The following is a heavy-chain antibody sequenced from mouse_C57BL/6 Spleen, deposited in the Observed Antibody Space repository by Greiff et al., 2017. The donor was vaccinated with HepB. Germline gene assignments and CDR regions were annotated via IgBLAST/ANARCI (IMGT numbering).Heavy chain of an antibody. Sequence: VQLQQSGPELVKPGASVKISCKASGYAFTGYYMNWVKQSPEKSLEWIGEINPSTGGTTYNQKFKAKATLTVDKSSSTAYMQLKSLTSEDSAVYYCAREVTTHFDYWGQGTTLTVSS. D-gene: IGHD2-2*01. CDR2: INPSTGGT. J-gene: IGHJ2*01. CDR1: GYAFTGYY. CDR3: AREVTTHFDY. V-gene: IGHV1-42*01.